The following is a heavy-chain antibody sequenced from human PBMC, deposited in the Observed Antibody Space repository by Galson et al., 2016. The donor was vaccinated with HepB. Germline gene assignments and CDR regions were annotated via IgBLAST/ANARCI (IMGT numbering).Heavy chain of an antibody. J-gene: IGHJ6*03. Sequence: SETLSLTCTVSGASISGSEYYWGWIRQPPGRGLEWIGSIYYTENTYYNPPLKSRVTISVDTSKNQFSLRLNSVTAADTGVYYCATGIVVAGKYYYYYMDVWGKGTTVTVSS. CDR3: ATGIVVAGKYYYYYMDV. CDR1: GASISGSEYY. D-gene: IGHD6-19*01. V-gene: IGHV4-39*01. CDR2: IYYTENT.